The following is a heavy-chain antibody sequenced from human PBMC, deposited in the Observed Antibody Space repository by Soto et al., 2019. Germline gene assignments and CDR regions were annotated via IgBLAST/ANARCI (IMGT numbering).Heavy chain of an antibody. CDR3: ARDPGSGSSWFRYYFDY. V-gene: IGHV3-30-3*01. Sequence: HPGGSLRLSCAASGFTFSSYAMHWVRQAPGKGLEWVAVISYDGSNKYYADSVKGRFTISRDNSKNTLYLQMNSLRAEDTAVYYCARDPGSGSSWFRYYFDYWGQGTLVTVSS. D-gene: IGHD6-13*01. CDR1: GFTFSSYA. CDR2: ISYDGSNK. J-gene: IGHJ4*02.